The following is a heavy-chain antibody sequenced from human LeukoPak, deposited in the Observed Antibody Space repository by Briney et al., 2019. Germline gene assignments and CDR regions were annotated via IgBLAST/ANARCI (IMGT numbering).Heavy chain of an antibody. D-gene: IGHD6-19*01. J-gene: IGHJ4*02. CDR3: ARVAVDTFDY. V-gene: IGHV4-59*01. Sequence: SETLSLTCTVSGGSISSYYWGWIRQPPGKGLEWIGYIYYSGSTNYNSSLKSRVTISVDTSKNQFSLKLSSVTAADTAVYYCARVAVDTFDYWGQGTLVTVSS. CDR2: IYYSGST. CDR1: GGSISSYY.